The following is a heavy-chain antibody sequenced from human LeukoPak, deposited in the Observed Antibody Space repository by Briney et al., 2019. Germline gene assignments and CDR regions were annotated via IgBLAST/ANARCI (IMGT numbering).Heavy chain of an antibody. CDR1: GFTFSSHG. Sequence: GGSLGLSCAASGFTFSSHGMNWVRQAPGKGLEWVSGIIPSGHTTYYADSVRGRFTISRDNSRNTLYLQMNSLRAEDTAVYYCAKLYGGRYFDYWGQGTLVTVSS. D-gene: IGHD3-10*01. CDR3: AKLYGGRYFDY. CDR2: IIPSGHTT. J-gene: IGHJ4*02. V-gene: IGHV3-23*01.